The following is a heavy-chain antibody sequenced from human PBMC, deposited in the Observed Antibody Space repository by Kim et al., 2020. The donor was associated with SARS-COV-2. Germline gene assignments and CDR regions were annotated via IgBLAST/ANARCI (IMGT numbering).Heavy chain of an antibody. CDR1: GGSITNYY. J-gene: IGHJ4*02. V-gene: IGHV4-4*07. CDR3: AIGFGVLHMHFYI. D-gene: IGHD3-16*01. Sequence: SETLSLTCTVSGGSITNYYWNWIRQPVGESLEWIGRIYTNGITNYNPSLQSRLTMSVDTSKNQFSLRLTSVTAADTAVYYCAIGFGVLHMHFYIWGLGT. CDR2: IYTNGIT.